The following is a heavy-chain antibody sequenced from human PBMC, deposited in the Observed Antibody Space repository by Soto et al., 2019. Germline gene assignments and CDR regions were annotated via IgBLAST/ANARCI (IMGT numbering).Heavy chain of an antibody. CDR3: ARGEMLRSINWFDP. CDR1: GGSISSSSYS. D-gene: IGHD3-16*01. J-gene: IGHJ5*02. CDR2: IYYSGST. V-gene: IGHV4-39*01. Sequence: SETLSLTCTVSGGSISSSSYSWAGSANPPGKGLEWIGSIYYSGSTYYNPSLKSRVTISVDTSKNQFSLKLSSVTAADTAVYYCARGEMLRSINWFDPWGQGTLVTVSS.